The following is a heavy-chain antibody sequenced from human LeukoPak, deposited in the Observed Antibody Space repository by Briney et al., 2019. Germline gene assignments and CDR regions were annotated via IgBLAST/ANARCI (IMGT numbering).Heavy chain of an antibody. CDR1: GGSISSYY. Sequence: TSETLSLTCTVSGGSISSYYWIWIRQPAGKGLEWIGRIYTSGSTNYNPSLKSRVTMSVDTSKNQFSLKLSSVTAADTAVYYCARALWFGELGDGMDVWGQGTTVTVSS. CDR3: ARALWFGELGDGMDV. CDR2: IYTSGST. V-gene: IGHV4-4*07. J-gene: IGHJ6*02. D-gene: IGHD3-10*01.